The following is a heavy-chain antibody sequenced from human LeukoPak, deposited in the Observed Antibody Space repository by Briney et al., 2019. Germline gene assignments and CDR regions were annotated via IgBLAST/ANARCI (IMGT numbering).Heavy chain of an antibody. V-gene: IGHV3-7*01. CDR3: ARVGYSSASLDY. CDR1: GFTFSNYW. Sequence: GGSLRLSCVASGFTFSNYWMTWVRQAPGKRLEWVTNINQDGSFQQYADSVKGRFTISRDNAKNSLYLQMNSLRSEDTAVYHCARVGYSSASLDYWGQGTLVTVSS. CDR2: INQDGSFQ. J-gene: IGHJ4*02. D-gene: IGHD6-19*01.